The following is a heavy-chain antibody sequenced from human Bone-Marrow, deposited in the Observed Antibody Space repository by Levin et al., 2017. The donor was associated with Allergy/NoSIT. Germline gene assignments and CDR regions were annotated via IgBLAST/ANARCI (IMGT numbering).Heavy chain of an antibody. CDR3: TTLVVVAINSFDY. CDR1: GFTFSIFA. CDR2: ISHDGDSQ. V-gene: IGHV3-30-3*01. Sequence: GGSLRLSCEASGFTFSIFAMHWVRQIPGKGLEWVAVISHDGDSQQYADSVKGRFTISRDNSKNTLYLQMNSLSAEDTAVYYCTTLVVVAINSFDYWGQGTPVTVST. J-gene: IGHJ4*02. D-gene: IGHD2-15*01.